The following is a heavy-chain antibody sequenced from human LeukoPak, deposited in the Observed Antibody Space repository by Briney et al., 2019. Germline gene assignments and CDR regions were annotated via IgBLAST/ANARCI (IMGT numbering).Heavy chain of an antibody. V-gene: IGHV1-2*06. J-gene: IGHJ4*02. Sequence: ASVKVSCKASGYTFAAHHIHWVRPAPGQGLEWMGRIFPEGRETNYSQKFQDGLTLTPDTSTNTAAMELNRLTDDNTPVYYCSGRYRTVAVWGQGTLIAASP. D-gene: IGHD6-19*01. CDR1: GYTFAAHH. CDR3: SGRYRTVAV. CDR2: IFPEGRET.